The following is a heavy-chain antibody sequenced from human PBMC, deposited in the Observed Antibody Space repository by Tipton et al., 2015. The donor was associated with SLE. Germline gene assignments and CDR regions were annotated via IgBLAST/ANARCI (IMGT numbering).Heavy chain of an antibody. D-gene: IGHD1-1*01. V-gene: IGHV3-7*01. CDR3: SRGRNNFRY. Sequence: SLRLSCAPSGFTFRSCWMSWVRQAPGKGLEWVASITEDGNDKYYVDSVKGRFTISRNNAKNSLFLQMNSLRAEDTAVYYCSRGRNNFRYWGQGTLVTVSS. CDR1: GFTFRSCW. J-gene: IGHJ4*02. CDR2: ITEDGNDK.